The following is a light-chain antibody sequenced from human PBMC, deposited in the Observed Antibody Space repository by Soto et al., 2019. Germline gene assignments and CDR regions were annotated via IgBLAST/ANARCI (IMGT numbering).Light chain of an antibody. Sequence: DIQMTQSPSALSASVGDRVTITCRASQSISSWLAWYQEKPGKAPRLLIYAASYLERGVPSRFSGSGAGTEFTLTISDLQPDDLGTYYCQQYNNLWTFGPGTKVEI. V-gene: IGKV1-5*01. CDR3: QQYNNLWT. J-gene: IGKJ1*01. CDR1: QSISSW. CDR2: AAS.